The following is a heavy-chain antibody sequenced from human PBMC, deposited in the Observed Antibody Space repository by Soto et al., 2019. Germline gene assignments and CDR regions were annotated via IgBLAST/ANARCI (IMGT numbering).Heavy chain of an antibody. V-gene: IGHV3-48*02. CDR2: SSGDRAYI. CDR1: GFTFSAYS. D-gene: IGHD2-21*02. J-gene: IGHJ4*02. CDR3: ASQVYTVVTPMDF. Sequence: GGSLRLSCVASGFTFSAYSMNWVRQAPGKGLEWLSYSSGDRAYIYYADSVRGRFTISRDNAENSLYLQMDNLRDEDTALYYCASQVYTVVTPMDFWGQGTLVTVSS.